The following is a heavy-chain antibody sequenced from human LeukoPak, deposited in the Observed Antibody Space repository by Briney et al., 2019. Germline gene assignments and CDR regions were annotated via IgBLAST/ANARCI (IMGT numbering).Heavy chain of an antibody. CDR1: GFTFSNYE. CDR2: ITTGRSSI. CDR3: ARDKGSDGIDL. J-gene: IGHJ5*02. V-gene: IGHV3-48*03. Sequence: GGSLRLSCAASGFTFSNYEMNWVRQARGKGREWVSYITTGRSSIYYADSVRGRFTISRDDAKNSVFLQMTSLRAEDTAVYYCARDKGSDGIDLWGQGTLVIVSS. D-gene: IGHD1-26*01.